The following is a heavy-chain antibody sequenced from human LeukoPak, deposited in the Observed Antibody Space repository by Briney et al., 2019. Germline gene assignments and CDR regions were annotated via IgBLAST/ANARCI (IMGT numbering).Heavy chain of an antibody. D-gene: IGHD3-22*01. CDR1: EFTFSTYS. J-gene: IGHJ1*01. CDR2: ISSDSRHI. CDR3: ARAPSEIGGYYPEYFRH. V-gene: IGHV3-21*01. Sequence: GGSLRLSCAASEFTFSTYSMNWVRQAPGKGLEWVSSISSDSRHIFYADSVKGRFTISRDNAKKSLYLQMNSLRAEDTGVYYCARAPSEIGGYYPEYFRHWGQGTLVTVSS.